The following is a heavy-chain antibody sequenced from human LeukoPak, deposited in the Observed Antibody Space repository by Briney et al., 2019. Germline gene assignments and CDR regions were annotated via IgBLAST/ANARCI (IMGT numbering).Heavy chain of an antibody. D-gene: IGHD5-12*01. J-gene: IGHJ4*02. CDR3: ATEGSYSGYDSYYFDY. V-gene: IGHV1-24*01. Sequence: ASVKVSCKVSGYTLTELSMHWVRQAPGKGLEWTGGFDPEDDETIYAQKFQGRVTMTEDTSTDTAYMELSSLRSEDTAVYYCATEGSYSGYDSYYFDYWGQGTLVTVSS. CDR2: FDPEDDET. CDR1: GYTLTELS.